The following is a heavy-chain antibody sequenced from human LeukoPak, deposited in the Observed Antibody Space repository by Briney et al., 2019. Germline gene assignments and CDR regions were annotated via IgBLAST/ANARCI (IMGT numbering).Heavy chain of an antibody. CDR2: IYYSGST. CDR1: GASMRDHN. V-gene: IGHV4-59*05. CDR3: VRLPGATRYNWFDP. D-gene: IGHD1-26*01. Sequence: SETLSLTCTVSGASMRDHNWTWIRQPPGKGLEWIGSIYYSGSTYYNPSLKSRVTISVDTSKNQFSLKLSSVTAADTAVYYCVRLPGATRYNWFDPWGQGTLVTVSS. J-gene: IGHJ5*02.